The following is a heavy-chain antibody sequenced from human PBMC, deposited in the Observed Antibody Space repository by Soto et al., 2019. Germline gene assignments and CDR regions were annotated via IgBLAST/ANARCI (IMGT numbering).Heavy chain of an antibody. CDR2: INHSGST. D-gene: IGHD4-4*01. CDR1: GGSFSGYY. Sequence: SESLSLTCAVYGGSFSGYYWSWIRQPPGKGLEWIGEINHSGSTNYNPSLKSRVTISVDTSKNQFSLKLSSVTAADTAVYYCARGERATVTTAYFDYWGQGTLVTVSS. CDR3: ARGERATVTTAYFDY. J-gene: IGHJ4*02. V-gene: IGHV4-34*01.